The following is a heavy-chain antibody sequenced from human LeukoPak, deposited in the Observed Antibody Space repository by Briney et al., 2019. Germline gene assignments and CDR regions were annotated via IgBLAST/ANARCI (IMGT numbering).Heavy chain of an antibody. CDR2: ISGSGGST. Sequence: PGGSLRLSCAASGFTFSSYGMSWVRQAPGKGLEWVSAISGSGGSTYYADSVKGRFTISRDNSKNTLYLQMNSLRAEDTAVYYCAKYSTSSWYRGHYFDYWGQGTLVTVSS. D-gene: IGHD6-13*01. J-gene: IGHJ4*02. V-gene: IGHV3-23*01. CDR1: GFTFSSYG. CDR3: AKYSTSSWYRGHYFDY.